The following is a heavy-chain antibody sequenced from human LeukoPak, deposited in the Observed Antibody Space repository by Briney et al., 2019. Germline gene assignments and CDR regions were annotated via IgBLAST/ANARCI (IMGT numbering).Heavy chain of an antibody. J-gene: IGHJ4*02. V-gene: IGHV1-18*01. CDR2: ISAYNGNT. D-gene: IGHD4-23*01. CDR1: GYTFTSYG. Sequence: ASVKVSCKASGYTFTSYGISWVRQAPGQGLEWMGWISAYNGNTNYAQKLQGRVTMTTGTSTSTAYMELRSLRSDDTAVYYCARDLTTVVTPGNFDYWGQGTLVTVSS. CDR3: ARDLTTVVTPGNFDY.